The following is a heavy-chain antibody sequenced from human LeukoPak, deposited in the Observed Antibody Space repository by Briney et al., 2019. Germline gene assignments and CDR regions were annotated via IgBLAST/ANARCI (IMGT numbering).Heavy chain of an antibody. J-gene: IGHJ4*02. V-gene: IGHV1-18*01. Sequence: ASVKVSCKASGYSFTSYGISWVRQAPGQGLEWMGWISAYNSNTNYAQNLQGRVTMTTDTSTSTVYLDLRGLRSDDTAVYYCARAAGGGYFDFWGQGTLVTVSS. D-gene: IGHD6-13*01. CDR3: ARAAGGGYFDF. CDR1: GYSFTSYG. CDR2: ISAYNSNT.